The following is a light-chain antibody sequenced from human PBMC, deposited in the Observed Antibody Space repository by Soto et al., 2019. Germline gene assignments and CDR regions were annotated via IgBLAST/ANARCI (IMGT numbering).Light chain of an antibody. CDR1: SNDVGGYNY. J-gene: IGLJ2*01. Sequence: QSALTQPPSASGSPGQSVTISYTGTSNDVGGYNYVSWYQQHPGKAPKLMIYEVTQRPSGVPDRFSGSKSGNTASLTVSGLQAEDVADYSCSSYAGSNSVVFGGGTQLTVL. V-gene: IGLV2-8*01. CDR3: SSYAGSNSVV. CDR2: EVT.